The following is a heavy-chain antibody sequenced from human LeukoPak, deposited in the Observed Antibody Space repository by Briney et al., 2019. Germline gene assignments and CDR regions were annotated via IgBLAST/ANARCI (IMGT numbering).Heavy chain of an antibody. CDR2: ISASGTT. V-gene: IGHV4-4*07. Sequence: ASETLSLTCIVSGDSFSSYQWSWVRQPAGKGLEWIGRISASGTTNSNPALKSRVTMSVDSSKKQFSLTLSYVTAADTAVYYCARVPTAMGHFDYWGQGTLVTVSS. D-gene: IGHD5-18*01. CDR1: GDSFSSYQ. J-gene: IGHJ4*02. CDR3: ARVPTAMGHFDY.